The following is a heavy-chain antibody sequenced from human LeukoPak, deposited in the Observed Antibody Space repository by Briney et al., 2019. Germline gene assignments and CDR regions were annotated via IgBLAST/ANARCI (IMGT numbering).Heavy chain of an antibody. D-gene: IGHD1-26*01. CDR2: INSNSGGT. CDR3: AREDPDRELSGGSYVWV. CDR1: GYTFTGYY. Sequence: GASVKVSCKASGYTFTGYYIHWVRQAPGQGLEWMGWINSNSGGTNYAQKFQDRVTMNRDTSISTAYMELNRLRSEDTAVYYCAREDPDRELSGGSYVWVWGQGTLVTVSS. V-gene: IGHV1-2*02. J-gene: IGHJ4*02.